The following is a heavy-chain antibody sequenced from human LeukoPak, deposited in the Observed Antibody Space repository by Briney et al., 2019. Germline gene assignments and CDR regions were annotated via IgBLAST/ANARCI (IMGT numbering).Heavy chain of an antibody. V-gene: IGHV3-15*01. CDR3: ASDLRWEPSRDF. D-gene: IGHD1-26*01. CDR1: GFTFSNTW. Sequence: GGSLRLSCAASGFTFSNTWMTWVRQAPGTGLEWVGRIKSKTDGGTADYAAPVKGRFTISRDDSKNTLYLQMNSLKSEDAAVYYVASDLRWEPSRDFWGQGTLVTVSS. CDR2: IKSKTDGGTA. J-gene: IGHJ4*02.